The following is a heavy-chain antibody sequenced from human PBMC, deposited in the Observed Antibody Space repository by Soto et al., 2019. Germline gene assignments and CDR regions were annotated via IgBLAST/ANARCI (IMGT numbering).Heavy chain of an antibody. J-gene: IGHJ6*02. D-gene: IGHD5-18*01. Sequence: QIHLVQSGPEVKKPGASVKVSCKASGYTFTTYGISWVRQAPGQGLEWMGWISGYNGQTNYAQKFRGRVTITTDTSTGTAYMEMRSLRSDDRATYYCARDGRKELWVEGLNAMDVWGQGTTVTVSS. V-gene: IGHV1-18*01. CDR1: GYTFTTYG. CDR2: ISGYNGQT. CDR3: ARDGRKELWVEGLNAMDV.